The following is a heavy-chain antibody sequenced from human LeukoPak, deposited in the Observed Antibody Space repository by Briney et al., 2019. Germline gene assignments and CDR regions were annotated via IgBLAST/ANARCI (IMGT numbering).Heavy chain of an antibody. CDR2: IYYSGST. J-gene: IGHJ3*02. Sequence: SETLSLTCTVSGGSISSSSYYWGWIRQPPGKGLEWIGSIYYSGSTYYNPSLKSRVTISVDTSKNRFSLRLSSVTAADTAVYYCARLSNSMVRGVIKDAFDIWGQGTMVTVSS. V-gene: IGHV4-39*07. CDR1: GGSISSSSYY. D-gene: IGHD3-10*01. CDR3: ARLSNSMVRGVIKDAFDI.